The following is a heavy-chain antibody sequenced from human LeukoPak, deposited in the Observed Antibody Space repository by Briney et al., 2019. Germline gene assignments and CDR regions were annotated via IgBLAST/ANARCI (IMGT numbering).Heavy chain of an antibody. J-gene: IGHJ4*02. D-gene: IGHD2-2*01. CDR3: ATDLGYCSSTTCDTFDY. Sequence: ASVKVSCKASGYTFTSSGSSWVRQAPGQGLEWMGWISTHDVNTKYAQKLQGRVTLTTDTSTSTAYMELRGLRSDDTAVYYCATDLGYCSSTTCDTFDYWGQGTLVTVSS. V-gene: IGHV1-18*01. CDR1: GYTFTSSG. CDR2: ISTHDVNT.